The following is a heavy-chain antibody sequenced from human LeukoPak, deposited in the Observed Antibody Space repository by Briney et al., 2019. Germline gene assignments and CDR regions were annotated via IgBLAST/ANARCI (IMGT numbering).Heavy chain of an antibody. CDR1: GYTLTELS. D-gene: IGHD2-15*01. Sequence: ASVKLSCKVSGYTLTELSMHWVRQAPGKGLEWIGGFDPEDGETFYAQNFQGRVTMTEDTSTDTAYMELSSLRSEDTAVYYCATVGCSGGSCYGGAVGRAYYFDYWGQGTLVTVSS. CDR3: ATVGCSGGSCYGGAVGRAYYFDY. J-gene: IGHJ4*02. CDR2: FDPEDGET. V-gene: IGHV1-24*01.